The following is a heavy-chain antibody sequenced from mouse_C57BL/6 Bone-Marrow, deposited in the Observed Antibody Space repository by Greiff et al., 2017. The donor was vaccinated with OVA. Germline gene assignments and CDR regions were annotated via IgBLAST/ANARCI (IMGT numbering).Heavy chain of an antibody. CDR3: TRPGSSYPYWYFDV. CDR1: GFTFSDAW. D-gene: IGHD1-1*01. Sequence: EVQGVESGGGLVQPGGSMKLSCAASGFTFSDAWMDWVRQSPEKGLEWVAEIRNKANNHATYYAESVKGRFTISRDDSKSSVYLQMNSLRAEDTGIYYCTRPGSSYPYWYFDVWGTGTTVTVSS. CDR2: IRNKANNHAT. J-gene: IGHJ1*03. V-gene: IGHV6-6*01.